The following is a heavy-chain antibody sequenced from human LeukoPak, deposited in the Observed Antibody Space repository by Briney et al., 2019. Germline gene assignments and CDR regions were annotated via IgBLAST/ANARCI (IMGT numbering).Heavy chain of an antibody. J-gene: IGHJ4*02. V-gene: IGHV4-59*08. CDR2: IYYSGTT. CDR3: AGGVTIVRGTSKHFDY. CDR1: GGSISNYY. D-gene: IGHD3-10*01. Sequence: PSETLSLTCTVSGGSISNYYWNWIRQPPGKGLEWIGYIYYSGTTNYNPSLKSRVSMSVDTAKNQFSLNLSSVPAADTAVYYCAGGVTIVRGTSKHFDYWGQGTLVTVSS.